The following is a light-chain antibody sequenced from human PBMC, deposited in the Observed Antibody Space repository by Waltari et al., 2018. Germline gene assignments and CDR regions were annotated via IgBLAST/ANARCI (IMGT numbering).Light chain of an antibody. V-gene: IGLV2-14*01. CDR2: EVS. J-gene: IGLJ1*01. Sequence: QSALTQPASVSGSPGQSITISCTGTSSDVGGYTYVSWYQQHPGKAPKLMIYEVSNRPSGLSNRFSGSKSGNTASLTISGLQAEDEADYYCSSYTSSNTLIFGTGTKVTVL. CDR1: SSDVGGYTY. CDR3: SSYTSSNTLI.